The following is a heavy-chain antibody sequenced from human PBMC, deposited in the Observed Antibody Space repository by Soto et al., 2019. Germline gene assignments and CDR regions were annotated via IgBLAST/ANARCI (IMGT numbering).Heavy chain of an antibody. J-gene: IGHJ4*02. V-gene: IGHV4-30-4*01. D-gene: IGHD3-10*01. Sequence: SETLSLTCTVSGGSISSGDYYWSWIRQPPGKGLEWIGYIYYSGSTYYNPSLKSRVTISVDTSKNQFSLKLSSVTAADTAVYYCARADYYGSGSYLVFDYWGQGTLVTVYS. CDR3: ARADYYGSGSYLVFDY. CDR2: IYYSGST. CDR1: GGSISSGDYY.